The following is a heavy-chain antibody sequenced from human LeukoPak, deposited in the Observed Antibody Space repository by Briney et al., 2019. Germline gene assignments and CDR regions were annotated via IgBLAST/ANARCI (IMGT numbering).Heavy chain of an antibody. CDR3: ARDRGGSGSYYDY. CDR2: ISSTGITI. V-gene: IGHV3-48*03. CDR1: GFTLSSYE. Sequence: GGSLRLSCAASGFTLSSYEMNWVRQAPGKGLEWVSYISSTGITIYYADSVKGRFTISRDNAKNSLYLQMNSLRAEDTAVYYCARDRGGSGSYYDYWGQGTLVTVSS. J-gene: IGHJ4*02. D-gene: IGHD3-10*01.